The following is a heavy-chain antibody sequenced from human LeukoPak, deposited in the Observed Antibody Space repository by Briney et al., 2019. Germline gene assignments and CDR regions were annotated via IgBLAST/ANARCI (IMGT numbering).Heavy chain of an antibody. CDR1: GYTFTDYY. V-gene: IGHV1-2*02. Sequence: ASVKVSCKASGYTFTDYYMHWVRQAPGQGLEWMGWINPNSGGTNYAQKFQGRVTMTRDTSISTAYMELSRLRSDDTAVYYCARVWFGELHSIDYYYYGMDVWGQGTTVTVSS. CDR3: ARVWFGELHSIDYYYYGMDV. CDR2: INPNSGGT. D-gene: IGHD3-10*01. J-gene: IGHJ6*02.